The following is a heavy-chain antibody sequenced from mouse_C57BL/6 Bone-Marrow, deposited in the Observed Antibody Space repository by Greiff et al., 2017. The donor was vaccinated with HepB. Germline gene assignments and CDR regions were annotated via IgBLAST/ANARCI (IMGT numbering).Heavy chain of an antibody. V-gene: IGHV5-17*01. D-gene: IGHD3-2*02. J-gene: IGHJ3*01. Sequence: EVMLVESGGGLVKPGGSLKLSCAASGFTFSDYGMHWVRQAPEQGLEWVAYISSGSSTIYYADTVKGRFTISRDNAKHTLFLQMTSLRSEDTDMYDCARSGSGFSWFAYWGQGTLVTVSA. CDR1: GFTFSDYG. CDR3: ARSGSGFSWFAY. CDR2: ISSGSSTI.